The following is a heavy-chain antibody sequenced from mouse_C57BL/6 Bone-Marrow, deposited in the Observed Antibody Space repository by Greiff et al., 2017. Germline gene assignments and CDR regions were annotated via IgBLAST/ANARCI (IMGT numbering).Heavy chain of an antibody. Sequence: EVNLVESGGGLVKPGGSLKLSCAASGFTFSDYGMHWVRQAPEKGLEWVAYISSGSSTIYYADTVKGRFTISRDNAKNTLFLQMTSLRSEDTAMYYCARGYDGYLDYWGQGTTLTVSS. V-gene: IGHV5-17*01. CDR3: ARGYDGYLDY. J-gene: IGHJ2*01. CDR1: GFTFSDYG. CDR2: ISSGSSTI. D-gene: IGHD2-3*01.